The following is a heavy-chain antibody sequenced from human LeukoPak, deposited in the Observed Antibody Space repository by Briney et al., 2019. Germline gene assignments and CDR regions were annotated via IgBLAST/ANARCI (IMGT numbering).Heavy chain of an antibody. V-gene: IGHV3-53*01. Sequence: GGTLCLTCTASGCSVSSNYMSWVRQPPGKGLEWVGVIYSGGSTYYAPSLKGRFTISRDTSKNPLYLQLSRVSAADTAMYYCARGGPSGERFDYWGQGALVTVSS. CDR2: IYSGGST. J-gene: IGHJ4*02. D-gene: IGHD2-21*01. CDR3: ARGGPSGERFDY. CDR1: GCSVSSNY.